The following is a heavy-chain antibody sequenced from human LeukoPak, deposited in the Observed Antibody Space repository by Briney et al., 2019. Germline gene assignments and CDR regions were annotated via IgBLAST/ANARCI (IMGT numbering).Heavy chain of an antibody. Sequence: PGGSLRLSCAASGFTFTTYAIHWVRQAPGKGLEWVTLISHDENNKYYADSVKGRFTISRDNSKNTLYLQMNSLRAEDTSVYYCARGPLDDYVWGSYGLLCDYWGQGTLVTVSS. V-gene: IGHV3-30-3*01. CDR1: GFTFTTYA. CDR3: ARGPLDDYVWGSYGLLCDY. J-gene: IGHJ4*02. D-gene: IGHD3-16*01. CDR2: ISHDENNK.